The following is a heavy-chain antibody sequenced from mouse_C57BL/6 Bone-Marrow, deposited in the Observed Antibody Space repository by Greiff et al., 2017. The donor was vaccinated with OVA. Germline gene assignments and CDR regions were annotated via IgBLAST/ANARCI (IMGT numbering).Heavy chain of an antibody. Sequence: EVKLMESGGGLVKPGGSLKLSCAASGFTFSSYAMSWVRQTPEKRLAWVATISAGGSYTYYPDNVTGRFTISRDNAKNNLYLQMSHLKSEDTAMYYCARGWLRRGFAYWGQGTLVTVSA. CDR2: ISAGGSYT. CDR3: ARGWLRRGFAY. V-gene: IGHV5-4*03. D-gene: IGHD2-2*01. CDR1: GFTFSSYA. J-gene: IGHJ3*01.